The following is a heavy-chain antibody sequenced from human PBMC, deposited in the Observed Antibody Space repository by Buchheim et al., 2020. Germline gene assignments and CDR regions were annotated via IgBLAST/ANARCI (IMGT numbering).Heavy chain of an antibody. CDR2: ISFDANKK. Sequence: QVQVVESGGGVVQPGGSLRLSCAASGFTFKNYGMHWVRQAPGKGLEWVAVISFDANKKYYGDSVKGRFTISRDNSKNTVYLQMSSLRPEDTALYYCAKAYYHGRGDYYSRLGYFFGMDVWGPGTT. CDR3: AKAYYHGRGDYYSRLGYFFGMDV. J-gene: IGHJ6*02. D-gene: IGHD3-10*01. V-gene: IGHV3-30*18. CDR1: GFTFKNYG.